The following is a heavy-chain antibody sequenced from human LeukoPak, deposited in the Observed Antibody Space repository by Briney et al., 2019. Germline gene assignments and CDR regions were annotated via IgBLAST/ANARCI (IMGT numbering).Heavy chain of an antibody. CDR3: AKSPSYYDFWSGYYKDYYYMDV. CDR1: GGSINNYY. J-gene: IGHJ6*03. V-gene: IGHV4-59*01. CDR2: IYYSGST. D-gene: IGHD3-3*01. Sequence: SETLSLTCTVSGGSINNYYWSWIRQPPGKGLEWIGYIYYSGSTHYNPSLKSRVTISVDTSKNQLSLNVTSVTAADTAVYYCAKSPSYYDFWSGYYKDYYYMDVWGKGTTVTVSS.